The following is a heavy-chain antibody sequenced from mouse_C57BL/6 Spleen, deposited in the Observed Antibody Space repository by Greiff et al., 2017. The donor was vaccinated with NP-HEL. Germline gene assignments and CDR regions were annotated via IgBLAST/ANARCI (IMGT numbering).Heavy chain of an antibody. CDR2: INPNYGTT. J-gene: IGHJ4*01. CDR3: ARYGDGLLRGAMDY. CDR1: GYSFTDYN. V-gene: IGHV1-39*01. Sequence: VQLKQSGPELVKPGASVKISCKASGYSFTDYNMNWVKQSNGKSLEWIGVINPNYGTTSYNQKFKGKATLTVDQSSSTAYMQLNSLTSEDSAVYYCARYGDGLLRGAMDYWGQGTSVTVSS. D-gene: IGHD1-1*01.